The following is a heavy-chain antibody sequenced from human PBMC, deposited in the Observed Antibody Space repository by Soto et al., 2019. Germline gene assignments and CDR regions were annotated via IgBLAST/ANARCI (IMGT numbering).Heavy chain of an antibody. CDR1: GFSFDEYA. CDR3: AKGFCSSTRCLTYSYMDV. J-gene: IGHJ6*03. V-gene: IGHV3-9*01. D-gene: IGHD2-2*01. CDR2: TSWNSGTM. Sequence: EVQLVESGGGLVQPGRSLRLSCAASGFSFDEYAMHWVRQAPGKGLEWVSGTSWNSGTMGYGDSVKGRFTISRDNAKNSLYLQMNSLRAEDTALYYCAKGFCSSTRCLTYSYMDVWGKGTTVTVSS.